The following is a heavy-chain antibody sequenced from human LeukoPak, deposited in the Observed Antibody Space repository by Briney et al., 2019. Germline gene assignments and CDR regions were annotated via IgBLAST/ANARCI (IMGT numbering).Heavy chain of an antibody. Sequence: GGSLRLSCAASGFTFNSYEMNWVRQAPGKGLEWVSYITSSGSTVYYADSVKGRFTISRDNAKKSLYLQMNSLRAEDTAVYYCARDETVTTLGKEAWGQGTLVTVSS. J-gene: IGHJ5*02. CDR2: ITSSGSTV. V-gene: IGHV3-48*03. CDR3: ARDETVTTLGKEA. D-gene: IGHD4-17*01. CDR1: GFTFNSYE.